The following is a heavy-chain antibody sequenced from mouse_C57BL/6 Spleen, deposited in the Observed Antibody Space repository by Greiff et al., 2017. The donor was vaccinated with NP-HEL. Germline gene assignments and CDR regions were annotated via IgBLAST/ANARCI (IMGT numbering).Heavy chain of an antibody. CDR3: ARRGYYGSSYVWYFDV. CDR2: IYPGGGYT. D-gene: IGHD1-1*01. J-gene: IGHJ1*03. CDR1: GYTFTNYW. V-gene: IGHV1-63*01. Sequence: QVQLKQSGAELVRPGTSVKMSCKASGYTFTNYWIGWAKQRPGHGLEWIGDIYPGGGYTNYNEKFKGKATLTADKSSSTAYMQFSSLTSEDSAIYYCARRGYYGSSYVWYFDVWGTGTTVTVSS.